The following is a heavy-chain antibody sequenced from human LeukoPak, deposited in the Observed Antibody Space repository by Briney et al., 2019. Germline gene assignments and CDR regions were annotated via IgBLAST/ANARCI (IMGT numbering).Heavy chain of an antibody. V-gene: IGHV3-30*02. J-gene: IGHJ4*02. CDR2: IRYDGSNK. Sequence: GSLLLSCAASRFAFSSYGMHWVRPAPGKGLEWVAFIRYDGSNKYYADSVKGRFTISRDNSESTLYLQMNSLRVEDTAVYYCAKEIWPTVTIPGRTYFDYWGQGALVTVSS. D-gene: IGHD4-17*01. CDR3: AKEIWPTVTIPGRTYFDY. CDR1: RFAFSSYG.